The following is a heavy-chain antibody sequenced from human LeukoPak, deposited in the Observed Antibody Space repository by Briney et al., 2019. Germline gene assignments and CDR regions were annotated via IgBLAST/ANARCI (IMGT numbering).Heavy chain of an antibody. CDR3: ARVLNYYDSSGYLHH. D-gene: IGHD3-22*01. V-gene: IGHV1-2*02. Sequence: GASVKVSCKASGYTFTGYYMHWVRQAPGQGLEWMGWINPNSGGTNYAQKFQGRVTMTRDTSISTAYMELSRLRSDDTAVYYCARVLNYYDSSGYLHHWGQGTLVTVSS. CDR1: GYTFTGYY. CDR2: INPNSGGT. J-gene: IGHJ4*02.